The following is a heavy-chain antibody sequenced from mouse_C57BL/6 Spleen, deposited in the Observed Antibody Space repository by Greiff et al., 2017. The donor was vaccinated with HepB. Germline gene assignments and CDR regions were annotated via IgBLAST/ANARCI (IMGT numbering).Heavy chain of an antibody. CDR2: IYPADSYT. V-gene: IGHV1-59*01. CDR1: GYTFTSYW. J-gene: IGHJ1*03. D-gene: IGHD1-1*01. Sequence: QVQLKQPGAELVRPGTSVKLSCKASGYTFTSYWMHWVKQRPGQGLEWIGVIYPADSYTNYNQKFKGKATLTVDTSSSTAYMQLSSLTSEDSAVYSCARDYCGSSYHWYFDVWGTGTTVTVSS. CDR3: ARDYCGSSYHWYFDV.